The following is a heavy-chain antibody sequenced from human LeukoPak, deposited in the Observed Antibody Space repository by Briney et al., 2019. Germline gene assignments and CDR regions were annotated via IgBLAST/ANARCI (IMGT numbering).Heavy chain of an antibody. CDR1: GGTFSSYA. D-gene: IGHD3-22*01. J-gene: IGHJ4*02. CDR2: IIPIFGTA. Sequence: SVKVSCKASGGTFSSYAISWVRQAPGQGLEWMGRIIPIFGTANYAQKFQGRVTITTDESTSTAYMELSSLRSEDTAVYYCARPKAEYYYDSSGYFQFDHWGQGTLVTVSS. CDR3: ARPKAEYYYDSSGYFQFDH. V-gene: IGHV1-69*05.